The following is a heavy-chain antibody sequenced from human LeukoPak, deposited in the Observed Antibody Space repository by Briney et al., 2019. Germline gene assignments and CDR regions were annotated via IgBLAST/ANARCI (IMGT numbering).Heavy chain of an antibody. Sequence: SETLSLTCTVSGGSISSGSYYWSWIRQPAGKGLEWIGRIYTSGSTNYNPSLKSRVTISVDTSKNQFSLKLSSVTAADTAVYYCARDGGGGNYYYMDVWGKGTTVTISS. CDR2: IYTSGST. V-gene: IGHV4-61*02. D-gene: IGHD2-15*01. CDR1: GGSISSGSYY. CDR3: ARDGGGGNYYYMDV. J-gene: IGHJ6*03.